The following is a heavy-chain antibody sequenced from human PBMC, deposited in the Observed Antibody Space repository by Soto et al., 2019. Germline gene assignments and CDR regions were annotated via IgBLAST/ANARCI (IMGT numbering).Heavy chain of an antibody. J-gene: IGHJ6*02. CDR1: GFDASVNY. CDR3: VRENYYYGMDV. Sequence: GGSLRLSCAASGFDASVNYMTWVRQAPVKGLEWVSAINSGGNTFYADSVKGRFTISRDNSKNTLYLQMNSLRVEDTAMYYCVRENYYYGMDVWGQGTVVTVSS. CDR2: INSGGNT. V-gene: IGHV3-66*01.